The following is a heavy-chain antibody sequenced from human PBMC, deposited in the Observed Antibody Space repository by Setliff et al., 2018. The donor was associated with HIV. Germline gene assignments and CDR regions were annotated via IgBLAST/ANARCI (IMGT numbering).Heavy chain of an antibody. CDR3: ASLYGGTSEDWYFDL. V-gene: IGHV1-69*05. J-gene: IGHJ2*01. CDR1: GGTFNSYG. D-gene: IGHD4-17*01. Sequence: VASVKVSCKASGGTFNSYGINWVRQAPGQGLEWMGGIITIFGPAEYAQKFQGRVIMTRDTSTSTVYMELSSLRSEDTAVYYCASLYGGTSEDWYFDLWGRGTLVTVSS. CDR2: IITIFGPA.